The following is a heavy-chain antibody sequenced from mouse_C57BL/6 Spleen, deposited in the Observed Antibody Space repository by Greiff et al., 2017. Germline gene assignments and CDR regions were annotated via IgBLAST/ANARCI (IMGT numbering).Heavy chain of an antibody. CDR1: GYTFTSYW. CDR2: INPSSGYT. V-gene: IGHV1-7*01. J-gene: IGHJ3*01. Sequence: VQRVESGAELAKPGASVKLSCKASGYTFTSYWMHWVKQRPGQGLEWIGYINPSSGYTKYNQKFKDKATLTADKSSSTVYMRGSSLTYEDSAVYYCVGSEAYWCQGTLVTVSA. CDR3: VGSEAY.